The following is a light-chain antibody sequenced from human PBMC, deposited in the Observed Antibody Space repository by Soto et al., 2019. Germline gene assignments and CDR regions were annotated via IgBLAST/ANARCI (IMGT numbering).Light chain of an antibody. Sequence: IQMTQSPSTLSASVGDRVTITCRATESISTSLAWYQQKPGKAPNLLIYKTSSLKTGVPSRFSGSGSGTDFTLTISNLQPDDFATYYCQQYKSLWTFGQGTKVEIK. CDR3: QQYKSLWT. CDR1: ESISTS. J-gene: IGKJ1*01. CDR2: KTS. V-gene: IGKV1-5*03.